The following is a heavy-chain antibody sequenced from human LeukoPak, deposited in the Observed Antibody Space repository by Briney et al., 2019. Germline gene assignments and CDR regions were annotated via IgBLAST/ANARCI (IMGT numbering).Heavy chain of an antibody. D-gene: IGHD2-15*01. Sequence: ASVKVSCKASGYTFTSYYMHWVRQAPGQGLEWMGIINPSGGSTSYAQKFQGRVTMTRDTSTSTVYMELSSLRSEDTAVYYCARDRYCSGGSCYSDIDYWGQGTPVTVSS. CDR2: INPSGGST. V-gene: IGHV1-46*01. J-gene: IGHJ4*02. CDR1: GYTFTSYY. CDR3: ARDRYCSGGSCYSDIDY.